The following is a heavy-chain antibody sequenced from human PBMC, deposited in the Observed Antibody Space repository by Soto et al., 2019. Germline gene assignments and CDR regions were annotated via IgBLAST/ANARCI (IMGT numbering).Heavy chain of an antibody. V-gene: IGHV3-7*01. Sequence: GSXRLSCAASGFTFSSYWMTWVRQAPGKGLEWVANIKEDESKKYYVDSVKGRFTISRDNAKNSLYLQMNSLRAEDTAVYYCTRLSYMDVWDKGTTVTVSS. J-gene: IGHJ6*03. CDR1: GFTFSSYW. CDR2: IKEDESKK. CDR3: TRLSYMDV.